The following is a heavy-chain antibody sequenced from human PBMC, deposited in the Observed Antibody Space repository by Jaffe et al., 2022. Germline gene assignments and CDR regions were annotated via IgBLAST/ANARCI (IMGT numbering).Heavy chain of an antibody. CDR3: ARGGYRGSLDY. D-gene: IGHD2-2*02. CDR2: VKTDGTTT. Sequence: ELQLVESGGGLVQPGGSLRLSCVASGFTFSNYWIYWVRQAPGKGLVWVSHVKTDGTTTVYADSVKGRFTISRDNAKNTLYLEMNSLRAEDTALYYCARGGYRGSLDYWGQGTLVTVSS. V-gene: IGHV3-74*01. CDR1: GFTFSNYW. J-gene: IGHJ4*02.